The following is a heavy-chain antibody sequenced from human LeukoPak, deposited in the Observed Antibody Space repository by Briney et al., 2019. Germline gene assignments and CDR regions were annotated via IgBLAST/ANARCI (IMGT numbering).Heavy chain of an antibody. CDR2: IIANGVNT. J-gene: IGHJ4*02. V-gene: IGHV3-23*01. D-gene: IGHD5-24*01. Sequence: GGSLRLSCAASGFTFSSYAMSWVRQAPGKGLEWVSGIIANGVNTYYADSVQGRFTISRDNSKNSLYLRMNSLRAEDTAVYYCARDGDGYNYKLDYWGQGTLVTVSS. CDR1: GFTFSSYA. CDR3: ARDGDGYNYKLDY.